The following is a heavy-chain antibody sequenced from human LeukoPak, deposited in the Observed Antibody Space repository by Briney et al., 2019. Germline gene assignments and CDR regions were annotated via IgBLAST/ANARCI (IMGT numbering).Heavy chain of an antibody. J-gene: IGHJ3*02. Sequence: GGSLRLSCTPSGFTFSSHAMSWVRQAPGKGLEWVSAISGSGGSTYYADSVKGRFTISRDNSKNTLYLQMNSLRAEDTAVYYCAKDQVGVVAPDAFGIWGQGTMVTVSS. CDR1: GFTFSSHA. D-gene: IGHD2-15*01. V-gene: IGHV3-23*01. CDR2: ISGSGGST. CDR3: AKDQVGVVAPDAFGI.